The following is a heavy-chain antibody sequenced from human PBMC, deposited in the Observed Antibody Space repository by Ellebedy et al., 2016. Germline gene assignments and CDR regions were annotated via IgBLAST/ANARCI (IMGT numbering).Heavy chain of an antibody. CDR1: GFTFSSYV. CDR3: AKDRDDDGDYVFDS. CDR2: ISSIDDST. V-gene: IGHV3-23*01. Sequence: GGSLRLXCTASGFTFSSYVMSWVRQAPGKGLKWVSGISSIDDSTYYADSVKGRFTISRDNPKNTLYLQMNNLRAEDTAVYYCAKDRDDDGDYVFDSWGQGTLVTVSS. J-gene: IGHJ4*02. D-gene: IGHD4-17*01.